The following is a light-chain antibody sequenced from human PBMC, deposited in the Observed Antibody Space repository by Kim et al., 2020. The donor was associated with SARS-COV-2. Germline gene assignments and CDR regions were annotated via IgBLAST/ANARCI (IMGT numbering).Light chain of an antibody. CDR3: SSYARSNPLL. Sequence: QSVLTQPASVSGSPGQSIAISCTGTSSDVGGYNFVSWYQHHPGKVPKLLIYEVTNRPSGISTRFSGTKSDNKASLTISGLLADDEADYYCSSYARSNPLLFGPGTKFTVL. CDR2: EVT. CDR1: SSDVGGYNF. J-gene: IGLJ1*01. V-gene: IGLV2-14*01.